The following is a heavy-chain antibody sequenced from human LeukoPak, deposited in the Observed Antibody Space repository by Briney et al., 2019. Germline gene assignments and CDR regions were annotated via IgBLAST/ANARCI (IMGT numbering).Heavy chain of an antibody. V-gene: IGHV3-74*01. Sequence: GGSLRLSCAASGFTFSSYWMHWVRQAPGKGLVWVSRINSDGSSTSYADSVKGRFTISRDNSKNTLYLQMNSLRAEDTAVYYCAKVFHALDCTITSCYGFDPWGQGTLVTVSS. CDR1: GFTFSSYW. CDR3: AKVFHALDCTITSCYGFDP. CDR2: INSDGSST. D-gene: IGHD2-2*01. J-gene: IGHJ5*02.